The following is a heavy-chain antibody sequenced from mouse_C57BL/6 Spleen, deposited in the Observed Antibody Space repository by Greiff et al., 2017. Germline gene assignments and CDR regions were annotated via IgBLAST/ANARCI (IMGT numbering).Heavy chain of an antibody. D-gene: IGHD2-3*01. CDR3: ARGGWLLRKGYFDY. CDR2: INPNYGTT. CDR1: GYSFTDYN. Sequence: VQLKESGPELVKPGASVKISCKASGYSFTDYNMNWVKQSNGKSLEWIGVINPNYGTTSYNQKFKGKATLTVGQSSSTAYMQLNSLTSEDSAVYYCARGGWLLRKGYFDYWGQGTTLTVSS. J-gene: IGHJ2*01. V-gene: IGHV1-39*01.